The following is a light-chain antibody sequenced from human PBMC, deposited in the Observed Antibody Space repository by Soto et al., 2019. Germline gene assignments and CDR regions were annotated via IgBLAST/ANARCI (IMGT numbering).Light chain of an antibody. V-gene: IGLV2-23*01. CDR2: EDS. CDR1: SSNVGSYNL. Sequence: QSVLTQPASVSGSPGQTITISCTGTSSNVGSYNLVSWYQQHPGKAPKLIIYEDSKRPSGVSNRFSGSKSGNSASLTISGLQAEDESDYYCYAYAGSSTYVFGAGTKLTVL. CDR3: YAYAGSSTYV. J-gene: IGLJ1*01.